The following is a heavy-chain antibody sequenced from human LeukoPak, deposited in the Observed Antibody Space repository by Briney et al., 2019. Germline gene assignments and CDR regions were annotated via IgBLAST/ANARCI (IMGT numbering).Heavy chain of an antibody. Sequence: GGSLRLSCAASGFTFSSYWMHWVRQAPGKGLEWVANIKQDGSEKYYVDSVKGRFIISRDNAKNSLYLQMNSLRAEDTAVYYCAKGAFRDQVQGYYYMDVWGKGTTVTVSS. V-gene: IGHV3-7*01. CDR3: AKGAFRDQVQGYYYMDV. CDR1: GFTFSSYW. D-gene: IGHD3-10*01. CDR2: IKQDGSEK. J-gene: IGHJ6*03.